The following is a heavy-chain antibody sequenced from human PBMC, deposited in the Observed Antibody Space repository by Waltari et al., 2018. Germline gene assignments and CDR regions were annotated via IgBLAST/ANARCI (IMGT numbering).Heavy chain of an antibody. CDR3: ARDPFDNYYDSSGHDAFDI. V-gene: IGHV1-69*13. CDR2: ISPIFGTA. CDR1: GGTFSSYA. J-gene: IGHJ3*02. D-gene: IGHD3-22*01. Sequence: QVQLVQSGAEVKKPGSSVKVSCKASGGTFSSYAISWVRQAPGQGLEWMGGISPIFGTANYAQKFQGRGTITADEATSTAYMELSSLRSEETAVYYCARDPFDNYYDSSGHDAFDIWGQGTMVTVSS.